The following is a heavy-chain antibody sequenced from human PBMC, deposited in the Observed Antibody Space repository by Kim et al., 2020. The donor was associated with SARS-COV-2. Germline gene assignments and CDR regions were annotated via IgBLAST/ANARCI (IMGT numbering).Heavy chain of an antibody. V-gene: IGHV1-69*13. Sequence: SVKVSCKASGGTFSSYAISWVRQAPGQGLEWMGGIIPIFGTANYAQKFQGRVTITADESTSTAYMELSSLRSEDTAVYYCARDKKEYSSSWYQDYYYGMDVWGQGTTVTVSS. CDR1: GGTFSSYA. D-gene: IGHD6-13*01. CDR2: IIPIFGTA. J-gene: IGHJ6*02. CDR3: ARDKKEYSSSWYQDYYYGMDV.